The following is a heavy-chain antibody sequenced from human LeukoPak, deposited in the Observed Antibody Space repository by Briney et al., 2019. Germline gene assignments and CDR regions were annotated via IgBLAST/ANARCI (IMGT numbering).Heavy chain of an antibody. Sequence: GGSLRLSCAASGFTVSSSYMSWVRQAPGKGLEWVSVIYSGGSTYYADSVKGRFTISRDNSKNTLYLQMNSPRAEDTAVYYCARATYYYDTSGYYYWGQGTLVTVSS. V-gene: IGHV3-53*01. CDR1: GFTVSSSY. J-gene: IGHJ4*02. CDR3: ARATYYYDTSGYYY. D-gene: IGHD3-22*01. CDR2: IYSGGST.